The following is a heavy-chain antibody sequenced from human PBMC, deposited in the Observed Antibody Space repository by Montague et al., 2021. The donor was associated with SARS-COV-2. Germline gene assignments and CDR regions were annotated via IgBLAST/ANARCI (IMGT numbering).Heavy chain of an antibody. CDR2: MYYSGGT. J-gene: IGHJ6*02. D-gene: IGHD2-8*01. CDR1: GGSTNYYY. CDR3: ARVARYCTNGVCQTYYYYGLDV. V-gene: IGHV4-59*01. Sequence: SETLSLTCIVSGGSTNYYYWSRIRQSPGKGLEWIGYMYYSGGTNYNPSLKSRVTMSIDRSKNQFSLKLRSVTAADTAVYYCARVARYCTNGVCQTYYYYGLDVWGQGTTVTVSS.